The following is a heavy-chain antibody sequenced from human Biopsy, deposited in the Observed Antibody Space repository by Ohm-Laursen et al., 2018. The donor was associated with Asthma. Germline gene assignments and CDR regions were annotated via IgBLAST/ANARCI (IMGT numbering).Heavy chain of an antibody. CDR1: GFTFSNYG. CDR2: ITYDGSKT. Sequence: SLRLSCAAAGFTFSNYGMHWVRQAPGKGLEWVALITYDGSKTIYGDSVRGRFTVSRDSSTNTLYLQMSSLRPEDTAVYYCARESVFCGGLCYSPPDFWGQGTLVTVSS. D-gene: IGHD2-21*02. V-gene: IGHV3-30*03. CDR3: ARESVFCGGLCYSPPDF. J-gene: IGHJ4*02.